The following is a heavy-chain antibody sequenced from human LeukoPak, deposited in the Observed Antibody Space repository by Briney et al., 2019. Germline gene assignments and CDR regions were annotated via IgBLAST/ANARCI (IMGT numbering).Heavy chain of an antibody. J-gene: IGHJ4*02. V-gene: IGHV3-23*01. CDR2: ISGSGGST. CDR3: AKDLAAVADSFDY. D-gene: IGHD6-19*01. CDR1: GFTFSSFA. Sequence: GGSLRLSCAASGFTFSSFAMSWVRQAPGKGLEWVSVISGSGGSTFNADSVKGRFTISRDNSKNTLYLQMNSLRAEDTAVYYCAKDLAAVADSFDYWGQGTLVTVSS.